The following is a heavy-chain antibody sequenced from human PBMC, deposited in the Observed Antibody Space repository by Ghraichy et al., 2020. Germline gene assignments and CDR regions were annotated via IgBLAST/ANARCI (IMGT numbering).Heavy chain of an antibody. Sequence: GGSLRLSCTSSGFTFNNYWMHWVRQAPGKGLMWVSRINNDGSGTIYADSVKGRYTISRDNAKNTLYLQMNSLGAEDTAVYYCARGGFQHAFDMWGQGTMVTVSS. V-gene: IGHV3-74*01. CDR2: INNDGSGT. CDR1: GFTFNNYW. J-gene: IGHJ3*02. CDR3: ARGGFQHAFDM. D-gene: IGHD3-16*01.